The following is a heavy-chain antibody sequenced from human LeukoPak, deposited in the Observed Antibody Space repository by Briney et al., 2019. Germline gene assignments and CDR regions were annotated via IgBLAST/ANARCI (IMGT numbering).Heavy chain of an antibody. V-gene: IGHV3-30-3*01. CDR1: GFTFSSYA. Sequence: GGSLRLSCAASGFTFSSYAMHWVRQAPGKGLEWVAVISYDGSNKYYADSVKGRFTISRDNSKNTLYVQMNSLRAEDTAVYYCARDTTLDSSGYYSYFDYWGQGTLVTVSS. CDR2: ISYDGSNK. D-gene: IGHD3-22*01. CDR3: ARDTTLDSSGYYSYFDY. J-gene: IGHJ4*02.